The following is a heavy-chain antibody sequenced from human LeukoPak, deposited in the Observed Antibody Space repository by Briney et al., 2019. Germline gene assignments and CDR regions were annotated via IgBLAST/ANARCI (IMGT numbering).Heavy chain of an antibody. Sequence: EXXGRIHPIDSYTNYTPSFQRHVTISADKSISTAYLQWSSLKASDTAMYYCARHGGYSYGNHDYWGQGTLVTVSS. CDR3: ARHGGYSYGNHDY. J-gene: IGHJ4*02. D-gene: IGHD5-18*01. CDR2: IHPIDSYT. V-gene: IGHV5-10-1*01.